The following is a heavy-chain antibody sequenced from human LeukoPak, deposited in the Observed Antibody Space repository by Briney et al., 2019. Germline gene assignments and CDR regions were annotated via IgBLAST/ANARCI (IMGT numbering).Heavy chain of an antibody. Sequence: ASVKVSCKASGGTFSSYAISWVRQAPGQGLEWMGRIIPILGIANYAQKFRGRVTITADKSTSTAYMELSSLRSEDTAVYYCARFSYGSGSYHYDYWGQGTLVTVSS. V-gene: IGHV1-69*04. CDR1: GGTFSSYA. J-gene: IGHJ4*02. CDR3: ARFSYGSGSYHYDY. D-gene: IGHD3-10*01. CDR2: IIPILGIA.